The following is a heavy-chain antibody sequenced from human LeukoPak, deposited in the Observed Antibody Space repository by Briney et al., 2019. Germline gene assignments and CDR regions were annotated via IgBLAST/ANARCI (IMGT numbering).Heavy chain of an antibody. D-gene: IGHD2-2*01. Sequence: GGSLRLSCAASGFTFSGSAMHWVRQASGKGLEWVGRIRSKANSYATAYAASVKGRFTISRDDSKNTAYLQMNSLKTEDTAVYYCTSPSSRYCSSTSCSDYWGQGTLVTVSS. CDR3: TSPSSRYCSSTSCSDY. CDR1: GFTFSGSA. J-gene: IGHJ4*02. CDR2: IRSKANSYAT. V-gene: IGHV3-73*01.